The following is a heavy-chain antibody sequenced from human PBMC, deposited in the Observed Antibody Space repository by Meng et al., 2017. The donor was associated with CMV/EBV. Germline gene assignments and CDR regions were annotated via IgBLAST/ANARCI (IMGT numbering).Heavy chain of an antibody. Sequence: SVKVSCKASGGTFSSYAISWVRQAPGQGLEWMGGIIPIFGTANYAQKFQGRVTITTDESTSTAYMELSSLRSEDTAVYYCAGDVLGYCSGGSCYGLDYWGQGQWSPSPQ. V-gene: IGHV1-69*05. CDR3: AGDVLGYCSGGSCYGLDY. J-gene: IGHJ4*02. D-gene: IGHD2-15*01. CDR2: IIPIFGTA. CDR1: GGTFSSYA.